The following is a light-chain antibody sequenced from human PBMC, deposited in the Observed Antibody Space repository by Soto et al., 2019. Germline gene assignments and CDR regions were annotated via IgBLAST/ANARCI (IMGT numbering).Light chain of an antibody. Sequence: AIRMTQSPSSLSASTGDRVTITCRASQDIRDYLVWYQQKPGKAPKVLIHAASTLQGGVSSRFSGSRSGTDFTLTINSLQPEDFATYYCQHYYTYPWTFGQGTKVDIK. CDR3: QHYYTYPWT. CDR2: AAS. V-gene: IGKV1-8*01. J-gene: IGKJ1*01. CDR1: QDIRDY.